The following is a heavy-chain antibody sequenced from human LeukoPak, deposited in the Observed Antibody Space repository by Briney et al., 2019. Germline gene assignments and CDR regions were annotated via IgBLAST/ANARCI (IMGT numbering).Heavy chain of an antibody. Sequence: PSQTLRFTGSVSGGSISSGDYCWRWLRQPPGKGLEWIGYIYYSGSTYYTPSLKSRVTISVDTSKNQFSLKLSSVTAADTAVYYCARGVDYWGQGTLVTVSS. V-gene: IGHV4-30-4*01. D-gene: IGHD3-16*01. CDR1: GGSISSGDYC. J-gene: IGHJ4*02. CDR2: IYYSGST. CDR3: ARGVDY.